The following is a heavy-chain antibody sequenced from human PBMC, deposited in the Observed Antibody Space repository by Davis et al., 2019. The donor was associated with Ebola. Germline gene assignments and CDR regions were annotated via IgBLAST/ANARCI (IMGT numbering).Heavy chain of an antibody. V-gene: IGHV3-23*01. CDR3: AKPPNNIVGAIYYFDY. D-gene: IGHD1-26*01. J-gene: IGHJ4*02. Sequence: PGGSLRLSCAASGFTFSSYAMSWVRQAPGKGLEWVSIISGSGGSTYSADSVKGRFIISRDNSQNTLYMQMNSLRAEDTAVYYCAKPPNNIVGAIYYFDYWGQGTLVTVSS. CDR1: GFTFSSYA. CDR2: ISGSGGST.